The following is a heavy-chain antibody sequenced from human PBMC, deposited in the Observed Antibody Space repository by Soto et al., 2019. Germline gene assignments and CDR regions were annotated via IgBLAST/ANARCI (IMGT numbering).Heavy chain of an antibody. Sequence: NPGGSLRLSCAASGFTFSNAWMSWVRQAPGKGLEWVGRIKSKTDGGTTDYAAPVKGRFTISRDDSKNTLYLQMNSLKTEDTAVYYCTTDSFPTVVDDYWGQGTLVTVSS. CDR2: IKSKTDGGTT. CDR1: GFTFSNAW. V-gene: IGHV3-15*01. D-gene: IGHD2-15*01. J-gene: IGHJ4*02. CDR3: TTDSFPTVVDDY.